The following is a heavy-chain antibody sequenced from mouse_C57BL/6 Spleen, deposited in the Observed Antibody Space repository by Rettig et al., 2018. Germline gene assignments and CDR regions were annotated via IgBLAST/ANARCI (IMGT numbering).Heavy chain of an antibody. J-gene: IGHJ4*01. CDR3: ARKYYAMDH. CDR2: ILPGSGST. Sequence: EILPGSGSTNYNEKFKGKATFTAHTSSNTAYMQLTSLTIEDSAIYYCARKYYAMDHWGQGTSVTVSS. V-gene: IGHV1-9*01.